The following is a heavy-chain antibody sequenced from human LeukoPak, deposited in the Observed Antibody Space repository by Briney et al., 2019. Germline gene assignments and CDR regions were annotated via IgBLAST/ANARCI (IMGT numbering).Heavy chain of an antibody. CDR2: TRNKASSYAT. V-gene: IGHV3-72*01. CDR1: GFTFSDHY. D-gene: IGHD1-26*01. CDR3: TRVLGGGILWFDY. J-gene: IGHJ5*01. Sequence: GGSLRLSCAASGFTFSDHYMDWVRQAPGRGLEWVGRTRNKASSYATDYAASVKGRFTISRDDSKNSLYLQMNSLKTEDTAVYYCTRVLGGGILWFDYWGQGTLVIVSS.